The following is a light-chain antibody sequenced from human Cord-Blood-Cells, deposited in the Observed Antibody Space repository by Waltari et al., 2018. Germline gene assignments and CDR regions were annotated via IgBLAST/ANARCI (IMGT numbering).Light chain of an antibody. CDR3: GSYTSSSTVV. CDR1: SSDVGGYNY. J-gene: IGLJ2*01. V-gene: IGLV2-14*01. CDR2: DVR. Sequence: QSALTQPASVSGSPGPSITISCTGTSSDVGGYNYVSWYQQHPGKAPKLMIYDVRNRPSGVSNRFSGSKSGNTASLTISGLQAEDEADYYCGSYTSSSTVVFGGGTKLTVL.